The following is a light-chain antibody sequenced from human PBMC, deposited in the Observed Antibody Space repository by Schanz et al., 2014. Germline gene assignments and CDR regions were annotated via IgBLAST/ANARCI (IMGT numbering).Light chain of an antibody. CDR1: SSDVGGYNY. Sequence: QSALIQPASVSGSPGQSITISCTGTSSDVGGYNYVSWYQQHPGKAPKLMIYDVSNRPSGVSNRFSGSKSGNTASLTISGLQAEDEADYYCSSYTSSSLVFGGGTKLTV. CDR2: DVS. V-gene: IGLV2-14*01. J-gene: IGLJ2*01. CDR3: SSYTSSSLV.